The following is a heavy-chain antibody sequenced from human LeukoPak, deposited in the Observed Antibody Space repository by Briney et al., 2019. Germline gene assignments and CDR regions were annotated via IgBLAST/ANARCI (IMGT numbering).Heavy chain of an antibody. J-gene: IGHJ4*02. D-gene: IGHD7-27*01. CDR3: ARGPPNWGYDY. Sequence: ASVNVSCTASGGTFSSYAINWVRQATGQRPEWMGWMSPNSGDTGYAQKFQDRVTMTRNTSISTAYMELSSLRSDDTAVYYCARGPPNWGYDYWGPGTLVTVSS. V-gene: IGHV1-8*02. CDR2: MSPNSGDT. CDR1: GGTFSSYA.